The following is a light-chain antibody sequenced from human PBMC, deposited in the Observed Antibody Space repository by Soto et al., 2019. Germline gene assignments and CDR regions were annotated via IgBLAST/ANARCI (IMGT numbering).Light chain of an antibody. J-gene: IGKJ1*01. CDR1: QSVSSTY. V-gene: IGKV3-20*01. CDR3: QQYGSSPWT. CDR2: GAS. Sequence: EIVLTQSPGTLSLSPGERVTLSCRASQSVSSTYLAWYQQKPGQAPRLLIYGASSRAAGIPDRFSGSGSGTDFILTINRLEPDHFAVYYCQQYGSSPWTFGQGTKVEIK.